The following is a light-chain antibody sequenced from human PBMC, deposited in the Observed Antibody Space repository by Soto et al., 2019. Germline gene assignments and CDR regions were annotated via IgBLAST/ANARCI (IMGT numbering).Light chain of an antibody. CDR3: QQYGSSGT. V-gene: IGKV3-20*01. Sequence: IVLTQSPGTLFLSPGERATLSCRASQSVSNNYLAWYQQKPGQAPRLLIYGASNRATGIPDRFSGSGSGTDFTLTISRLEPEDFEVYYCQQYGSSGTFGQGTKVDIK. J-gene: IGKJ1*01. CDR1: QSVSNNY. CDR2: GAS.